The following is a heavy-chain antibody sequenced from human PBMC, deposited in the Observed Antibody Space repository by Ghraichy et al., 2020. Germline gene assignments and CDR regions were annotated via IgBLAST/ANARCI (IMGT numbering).Heavy chain of an antibody. Sequence: GGSLRLSCAASGFSFSDYYMTWIRQAPGKGLEWVSHITSSGASIYYADSVKGRFTISRDNARKSLYLEMSGLRVDDTAVYYFARHRLVWDHYGLDVWGQGTTVTVSS. V-gene: IGHV3-11*01. CDR3: ARHRLVWDHYGLDV. D-gene: IGHD6-25*01. CDR1: GFSFSDYY. CDR2: ITSSGASI. J-gene: IGHJ6*02.